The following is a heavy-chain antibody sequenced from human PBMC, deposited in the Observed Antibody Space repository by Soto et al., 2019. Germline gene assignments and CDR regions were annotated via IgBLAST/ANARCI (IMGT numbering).Heavy chain of an antibody. CDR3: VTKIVVVMTRAFDY. CDR2: ISFDGSET. J-gene: IGHJ4*02. V-gene: IGHV3-30*03. D-gene: IGHD3-22*01. CDR1: GFTFRSSG. Sequence: GGSLRLSCAASGFTFRSSGRHWVRQAPGKGLEWVAFISFDGSETYYADSVKGRFTISRDNSKNTLYLQMDSLRVEDTAVYYCVTKIVVVMTRAFDYWGQGTMVTVYS.